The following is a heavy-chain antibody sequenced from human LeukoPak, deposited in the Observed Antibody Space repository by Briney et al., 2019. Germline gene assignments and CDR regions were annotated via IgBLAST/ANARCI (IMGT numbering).Heavy chain of an antibody. D-gene: IGHD3-10*01. J-gene: IGHJ5*02. Sequence: SAKVSCKASGGTFSSYAISWVRQAPGQGLEWMGGIIPIFGTANYAQKFQGRVTITTDESTSTAYMELSSLRSEDTAVYYCARESMVRGVTTNWFDPWGQGTLVTVSS. CDR3: ARESMVRGVTTNWFDP. CDR1: GGTFSSYA. V-gene: IGHV1-69*05. CDR2: IIPIFGTA.